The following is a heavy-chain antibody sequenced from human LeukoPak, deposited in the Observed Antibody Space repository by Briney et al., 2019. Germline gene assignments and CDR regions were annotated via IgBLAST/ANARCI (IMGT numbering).Heavy chain of an antibody. Sequence: GGSLRLSCAASGFTFSSYGMHWVRQAPGKGLEWVAVISYDGSNEYYADSVKGRFTISRDNSKNTLYLQMNSLRAEDTAVYYCAKGWLLDAFDIWGQGTMVTVSS. CDR3: AKGWLLDAFDI. D-gene: IGHD5-12*01. CDR1: GFTFSSYG. V-gene: IGHV3-30*18. CDR2: ISYDGSNE. J-gene: IGHJ3*02.